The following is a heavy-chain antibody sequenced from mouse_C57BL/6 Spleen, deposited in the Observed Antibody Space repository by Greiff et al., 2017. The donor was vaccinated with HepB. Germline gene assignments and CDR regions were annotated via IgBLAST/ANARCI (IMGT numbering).Heavy chain of an antibody. D-gene: IGHD1-1*01. Sequence: QVQLQQSGAELMKPGASVKLSCKATGYTFTGYWIEWVKQRPGHGLEWIGEILPGSGSTNYNEKFKGKATFTADTSSNTAYMQLSSLTTEDSAIYYCARLFITTVVDWYFDVWGTGTTVTVSS. CDR1: GYTFTGYW. V-gene: IGHV1-9*01. CDR2: ILPGSGST. J-gene: IGHJ1*03. CDR3: ARLFITTVVDWYFDV.